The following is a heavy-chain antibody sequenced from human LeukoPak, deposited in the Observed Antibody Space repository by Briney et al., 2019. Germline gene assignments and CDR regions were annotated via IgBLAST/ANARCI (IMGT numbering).Heavy chain of an antibody. V-gene: IGHV3-74*01. Sequence: GGSLRLSCAASGFTFTNHWMHWVRQAPGKGRVWVSRIRPDGRETNHADSVKGRFTISRDNAKNTLYLQMNSLGAEDTAVYYCARDRKSGESSEIDFWGQGTLVTVSS. D-gene: IGHD3-10*01. CDR3: ARDRKSGESSEIDF. CDR1: GFTFTNHW. CDR2: IRPDGRET. J-gene: IGHJ4*02.